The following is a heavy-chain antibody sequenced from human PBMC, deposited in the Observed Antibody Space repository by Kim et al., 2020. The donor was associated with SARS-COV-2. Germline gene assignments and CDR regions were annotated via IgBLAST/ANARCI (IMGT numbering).Heavy chain of an antibody. Sequence: ASVKVSCKASGYTFTGYYMHWVRQAPGQGLEWMGWINPNSGGTNYAQKFQGRVTMTRDTSISTAYMELSRLRSDDTAVYYCARSPRGPGLIAAAVNWFDYWGQGTLVTVSS. CDR1: GYTFTGYY. V-gene: IGHV1-2*02. CDR3: ARSPRGPGLIAAAVNWFDY. J-gene: IGHJ4*02. D-gene: IGHD6-13*01. CDR2: INPNSGGT.